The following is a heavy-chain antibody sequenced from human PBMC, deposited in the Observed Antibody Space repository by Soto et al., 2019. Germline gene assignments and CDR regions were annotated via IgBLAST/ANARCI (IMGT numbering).Heavy chain of an antibody. V-gene: IGHV3-21*06. CDR3: ARAREVAWFDS. Sequence: PGGSLRLSCTASGFSLSSYTMNWVRQAPGKGLQWVASITNRGTHTYSADSVKGRFTISRDNDKNSLYLQMNNLRAEDTATYYCARAREVAWFDSWGLGTRVTVSS. D-gene: IGHD2-15*01. CDR2: ITNRGTHT. CDR1: GFSLSSYT. J-gene: IGHJ5*01.